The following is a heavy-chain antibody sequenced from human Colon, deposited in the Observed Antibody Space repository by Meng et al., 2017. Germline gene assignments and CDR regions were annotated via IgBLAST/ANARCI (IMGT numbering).Heavy chain of an antibody. CDR2: IFQSGTT. J-gene: IGHJ4*02. Sequence: HLQEAGAGLVKPSGSLALTCAVSSGSISSSNWWSWVRQPPGKGLEWIGEIFQSGTTYYNPSLKSRVTITGDWSKNQFSLNLNSVTAADTALYYCVRQGMTSYSWGYWGQGTLVTVSS. CDR3: VRQGMTSYSWGY. CDR1: SGSISSSNW. V-gene: IGHV4-4*02. D-gene: IGHD3-9*01.